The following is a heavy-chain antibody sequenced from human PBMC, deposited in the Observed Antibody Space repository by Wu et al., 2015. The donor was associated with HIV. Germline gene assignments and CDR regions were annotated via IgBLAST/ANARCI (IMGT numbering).Heavy chain of an antibody. CDR3: ARGVHAPGSYYGDSRYYFDN. V-gene: IGHV1-8*01. CDR2: MNPNSGNT. J-gene: IGHJ4*02. D-gene: IGHD3-10*01. CDR1: GYPFAIYD. Sequence: QVQLVQSGAEVKKPGASVKVSCKASGYPFAIYDINWVRQATGQGLEWMGWMNPNSGNTAYAQKFQGRVTMTRNTSISTAYMELSSLRSEDTAVYYCARGVHAPGSYYGDSRYYFDNWGQGSLVTVPS.